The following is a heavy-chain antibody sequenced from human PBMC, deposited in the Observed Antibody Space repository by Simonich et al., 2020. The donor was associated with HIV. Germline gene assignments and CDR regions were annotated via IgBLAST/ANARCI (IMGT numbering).Heavy chain of an antibody. D-gene: IGHD7-27*01. J-gene: IGHJ2*01. CDR2: MSSSDSTI. CDR1: GFTFSSYE. Sequence: EVQLVESGGGLVQPGGSLRLSCAASGFTFSSYEMNWVRQAPGKGLEWVSYMSSSDSTIYYADSVKGRFTISRDNAKNSLYLQMNSLIAEDTAVYFCAKDNTNWGSIGWYFDLWGRGTLVTVSS. CDR3: AKDNTNWGSIGWYFDL. V-gene: IGHV3-48*03.